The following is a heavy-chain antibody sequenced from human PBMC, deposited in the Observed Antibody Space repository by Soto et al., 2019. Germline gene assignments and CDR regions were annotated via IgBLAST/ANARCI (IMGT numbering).Heavy chain of an antibody. CDR1: GFTFSSYG. V-gene: IGHV3-33*01. CDR3: ARDRIIVVVPAAISDAFDI. D-gene: IGHD2-2*01. J-gene: IGHJ3*02. CDR2: IWYDGSNK. Sequence: QVQLVESGGCVVQPGRSLRLSCAASGFTFSSYGMHWVRQAQGKGLEWVAVIWYDGSNKYYADSVKGRFTISRDNSKNTLYLQMNSLRAQDTAVYYCARDRIIVVVPAAISDAFDIWGQGTMVTVSS.